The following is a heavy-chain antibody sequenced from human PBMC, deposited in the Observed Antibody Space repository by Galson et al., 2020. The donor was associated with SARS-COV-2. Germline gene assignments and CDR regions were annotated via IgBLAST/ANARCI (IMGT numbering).Heavy chain of an antibody. CDR3: ARVPFHPLQNGITMVRGVIN. Sequence: GESLKISCKGSGYSFTSYWIGWVRPMPGKGLEWMGIIYPGDSDNRYSPSFQGQVTIPADKSISTAYLQWSSLKASDTAMYYCARVPFHPLQNGITMVRGVINWGQGTLVTVSS. CDR2: IYPGDSDN. CDR1: GYSFTSYW. J-gene: IGHJ4*02. D-gene: IGHD3-10*01. V-gene: IGHV5-51*01.